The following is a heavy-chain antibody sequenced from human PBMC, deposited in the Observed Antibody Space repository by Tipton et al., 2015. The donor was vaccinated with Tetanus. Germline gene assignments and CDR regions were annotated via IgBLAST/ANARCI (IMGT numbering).Heavy chain of an antibody. V-gene: IGHV3-11*01. CDR3: ARDIDVPGTTLYFDY. D-gene: IGHD1-1*01. Sequence: GSLRLSCAASGFTFSDYYMSWIRQAPGKGLEWVSYISSSGSTIYYADSVKGRFTISRDNAKNSLYLQMNGLRVEDTAVYYCARDIDVPGTTLYFDYWGQGTLVTVSS. CDR1: GFTFSDYY. J-gene: IGHJ4*02. CDR2: ISSSGSTI.